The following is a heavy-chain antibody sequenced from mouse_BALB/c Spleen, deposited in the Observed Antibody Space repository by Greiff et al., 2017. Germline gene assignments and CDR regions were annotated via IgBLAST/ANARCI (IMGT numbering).Heavy chain of an antibody. CDR2: ISNGGGST. Sequence: EVQRVESGGGLVQPGGSLKLPCAASGFTFSSYTMSWVRQTPEKRLEWVAYISNGGGSTYYPETVKGRFTITRDNAKNTLYLQMSRLKSEDTAMYYCARQNYGYDGGYAMDYWGQGTSVTVSS. J-gene: IGHJ4*01. CDR3: ARQNYGYDGGYAMDY. CDR1: GFTFSSYT. D-gene: IGHD2-2*01. V-gene: IGHV5-12-2*01.